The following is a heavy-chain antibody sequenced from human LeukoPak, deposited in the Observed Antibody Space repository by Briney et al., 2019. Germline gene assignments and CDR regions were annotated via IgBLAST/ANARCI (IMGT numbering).Heavy chain of an antibody. CDR1: GGSISSSSYY. V-gene: IGHV4-39*01. D-gene: IGHD3-10*01. J-gene: IGHJ4*02. Sequence: PSETLSLTCTVSGGSISSSSYYWGWIRQPPGKGLEWIGSIYYSGSTYYNPSLKSRVTISVDTSKNQFSLKLGSVTAADTAMYYCASYHRYPGMYYNGIDYWGQGTLVTVSS. CDR3: ASYHRYPGMYYNGIDY. CDR2: IYYSGST.